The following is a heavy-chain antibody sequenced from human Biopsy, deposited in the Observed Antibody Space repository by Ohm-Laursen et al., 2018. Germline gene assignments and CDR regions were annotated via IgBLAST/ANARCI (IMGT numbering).Heavy chain of an antibody. D-gene: IGHD2-2*01. J-gene: IGHJ2*01. V-gene: IGHV1-2*02. CDR3: ARGRRHCSGTCSRWYFDL. CDR1: GYTFAGYY. CDR2: INPKSGDT. Sequence: ASVKVSCKVSGYTFAGYYLHWVRQAPGQGLEWMGWINPKSGDTDYPQNFQGRVSMTRDTSISTAYMDLSRLRSDDTAVYYCARGRRHCSGTCSRWYFDLWGRGTLVTVSS.